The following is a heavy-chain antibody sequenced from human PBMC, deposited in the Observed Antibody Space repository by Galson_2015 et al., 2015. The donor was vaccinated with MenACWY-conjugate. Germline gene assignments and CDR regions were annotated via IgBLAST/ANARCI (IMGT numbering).Heavy chain of an antibody. CDR3: ARQKGYSSSWFAFDI. V-gene: IGHV5-10-1*01. CDR1: GFSLTSYW. D-gene: IGHD6-13*01. Sequence: QSGAEVKKPGESLTISCKGSGFSLTSYWIGWVRQMPGKGLEWMGRIDPNDSDTNYSPSFQGHVTISADKSIRTAYLQWSSLKASDTAMYYCARQKGYSSSWFAFDIWGQGTVVTVSS. J-gene: IGHJ3*02. CDR2: IDPNDSDT.